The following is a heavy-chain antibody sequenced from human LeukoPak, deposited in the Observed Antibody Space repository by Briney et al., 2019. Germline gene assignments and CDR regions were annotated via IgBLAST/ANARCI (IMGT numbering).Heavy chain of an antibody. Sequence: SETLSLTCTVSGGSISSSSYYWGWIRQPPGKGLEWIGSIYYSGSTYYNPSLKSRVTIPVDTSKNQFSLKLSSVTAADTAVYYCARAGSVYSSGSFDYWGQGTLVTVSS. V-gene: IGHV4-39*07. J-gene: IGHJ4*02. CDR2: IYYSGST. CDR3: ARAGSVYSSGSFDY. D-gene: IGHD6-19*01. CDR1: GGSISSSSYY.